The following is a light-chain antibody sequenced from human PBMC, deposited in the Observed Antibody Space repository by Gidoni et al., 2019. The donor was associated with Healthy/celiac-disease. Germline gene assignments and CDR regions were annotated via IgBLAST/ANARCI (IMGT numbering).Light chain of an antibody. V-gene: IGLV2-14*01. CDR3: SSYTSSSTLV. CDR1: SSDVGGYNY. CDR2: EVS. J-gene: IGLJ2*01. Sequence: QSALTQPASVSGSPGQSITISCTGTSSDVGGYNYVFWYQQHPGKAPKLMIYEVSNRPSGVSNSFSGSKSGNTASLTISGLQAEDEADYYCSSYTSSSTLVFGGGTKLTVL.